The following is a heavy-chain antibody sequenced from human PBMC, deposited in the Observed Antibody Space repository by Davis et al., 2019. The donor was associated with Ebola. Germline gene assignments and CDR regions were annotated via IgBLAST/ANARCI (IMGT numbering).Heavy chain of an antibody. CDR2: VFYTGST. J-gene: IGHJ4*02. CDR1: GGSVTGSRYY. CDR3: ARLTYYDSSGVVSLPHFDY. Sequence: GSLRLSCSVSGGSVTGSRYYWGWIRQPPGKGLEWIGSVFYTGSTHYSPSLRSRVTIFADTSKNHFSLNLTSVTAADTAVYYCARLTYYDSSGVVSLPHFDYWGQGTLVTVSS. V-gene: IGHV4-39*01. D-gene: IGHD3-22*01.